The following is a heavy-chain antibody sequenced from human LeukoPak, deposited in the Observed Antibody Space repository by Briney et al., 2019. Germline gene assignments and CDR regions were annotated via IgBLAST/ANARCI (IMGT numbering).Heavy chain of an antibody. D-gene: IGHD3-22*01. J-gene: IGHJ4*02. V-gene: IGHV3-23*01. CDR3: AKVRLGSSGDY. CDR2: ISGSGDAT. Sequence: PGGSLRLSCAASGFTFGSFAMSWVRQAPGKGPEWVSGISGSGDATFYADSVKGRFTISRDNSKNTLYLQMNSLRAEDTAVYYCAKVRLGSSGDYWGQGTLVTVSP. CDR1: GFTFGSFA.